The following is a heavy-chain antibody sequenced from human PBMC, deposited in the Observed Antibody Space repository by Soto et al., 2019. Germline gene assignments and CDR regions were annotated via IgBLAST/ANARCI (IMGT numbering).Heavy chain of an antibody. Sequence: EVQLLESGGGLVQPGGSLRLSFAASGFTFSNYAMNWVRQAPGKGLEWVPTISSSSGSTYYADSVKGRFTISRDNSKNFLYLQMNSLRGDDTAVYYCAKVGSERYSGQHSDYWGQGTLVTISS. CDR1: GFTFSNYA. CDR2: ISSSSGST. J-gene: IGHJ4*02. CDR3: AKVGSERYSGQHSDY. D-gene: IGHD5-12*01. V-gene: IGHV3-23*01.